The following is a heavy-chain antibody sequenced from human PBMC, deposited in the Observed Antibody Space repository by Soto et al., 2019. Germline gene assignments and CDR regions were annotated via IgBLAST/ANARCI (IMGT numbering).Heavy chain of an antibody. CDR1: AGTFSSYA. CDR3: ASGTNGAFFVY. J-gene: IGHJ4*01. D-gene: IGHD2-8*01. Sequence: ASVKVSCKAFAGTFSSYAISWVRQAPGQGLEWMGGISAYIGNTNYAQKFQGRVTMTTDKSTSTAYMELRSLRAEDTAVYYCASGTNGAFFVYWGQGILVTVSS. V-gene: IGHV1-18*01. CDR2: ISAYIGNT.